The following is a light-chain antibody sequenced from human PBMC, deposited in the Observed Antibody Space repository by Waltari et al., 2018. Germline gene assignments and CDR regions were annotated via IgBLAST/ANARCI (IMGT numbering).Light chain of an antibody. J-gene: IGKJ1*01. CDR2: GAS. CDR3: QHHFRLPAT. CDR1: QSISRY. Sequence: IMLTQSQCTLSLSPGERATLSCRASQSISRYLAWYQQKPGQAPRLLIYGASTRATGIPDRFSGSGSGTDFSLTISGLEPEDSAVYYCQHHFRLPATFGQGTKVEIK. V-gene: IGKV3-20*01.